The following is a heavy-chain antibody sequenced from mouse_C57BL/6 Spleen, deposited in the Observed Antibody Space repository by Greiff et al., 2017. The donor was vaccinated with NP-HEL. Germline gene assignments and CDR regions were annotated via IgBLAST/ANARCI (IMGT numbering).Heavy chain of an antibody. J-gene: IGHJ2*01. Sequence: QVQLKESGAELVRPGASVTLSCTASGYTFTDYEMHWVKQTPVHGLEWIGAIDPETGGTAYNQKFKGKAILTADKSSSTAYMELRSLTSEDSAVYYCTGTLGDYWGQGTTLTVSS. CDR3: TGTLGDY. CDR2: IDPETGGT. CDR1: GYTFTDYE. D-gene: IGHD3-3*01. V-gene: IGHV1-15*01.